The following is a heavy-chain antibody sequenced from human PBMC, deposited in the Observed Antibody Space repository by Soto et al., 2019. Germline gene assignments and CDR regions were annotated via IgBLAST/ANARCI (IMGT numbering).Heavy chain of an antibody. V-gene: IGHV1-18*01. CDR3: VRYRLTVTVTKCFDY. CDR2: MNSNSGKT. J-gene: IGHJ4*02. CDR1: GYSYTTFG. D-gene: IGHD4-17*01. Sequence: QVQLVQSGAEVKKPGASVKVSCKPSGYSYTTFGISWVRQAPGQGLEWMGWMNSNSGKTDYAQKFQGRVTMTTDTFTRTAYMDLRSLTSDDTAVYFCVRYRLTVTVTKCFDYWGQGTLVTVSS.